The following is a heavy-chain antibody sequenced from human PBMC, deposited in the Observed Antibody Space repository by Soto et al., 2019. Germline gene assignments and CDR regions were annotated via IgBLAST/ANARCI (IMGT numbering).Heavy chain of an antibody. CDR2: IYHSGST. CDR1: GGSISSGGYS. D-gene: IGHD3-16*02. Sequence: PSETLSLTCAVSGGSISSGGYSWSWIRQPPGKGLEWIGYIYHSGSTYYNPSLKSRVTISVDRSKNQFSLKLSSVTAADTAVYYCARGSYGLGRFHFHYWGHGTLVTV. V-gene: IGHV4-30-2*01. CDR3: ARGSYGLGRFHFHY. J-gene: IGHJ4*01.